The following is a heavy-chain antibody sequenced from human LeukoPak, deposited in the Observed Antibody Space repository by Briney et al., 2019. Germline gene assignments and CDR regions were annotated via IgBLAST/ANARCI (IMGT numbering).Heavy chain of an antibody. CDR2: IWYDGSNK. D-gene: IGHD2-2*01. J-gene: IGHJ4*02. Sequence: GGSLRLSCAASGFTFSSYSMNWVRQAPGKGLEWVAVIWYDGSNKYYADSVKGRFTISRDNSKNTLYLQVNSLRAEDTAVYFCAKDVPAAYFDYWGQGTLVTVSS. CDR3: AKDVPAAYFDY. CDR1: GFTFSSYS. V-gene: IGHV3-30*02.